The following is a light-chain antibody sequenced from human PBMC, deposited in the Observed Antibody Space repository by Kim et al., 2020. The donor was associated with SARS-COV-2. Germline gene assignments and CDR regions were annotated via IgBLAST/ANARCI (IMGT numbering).Light chain of an antibody. Sequence: GQSVTISCTGTSIDVGDYTYVSWYQQHPGKAPKLMIYDVSKRPSGVPDRFSGSKSGNTASLTISGLQAEDEADYYCCSYAGSYTYVFGTGTKVTVL. CDR1: SIDVGDYTY. V-gene: IGLV2-11*01. CDR2: DVS. J-gene: IGLJ1*01. CDR3: CSYAGSYTYV.